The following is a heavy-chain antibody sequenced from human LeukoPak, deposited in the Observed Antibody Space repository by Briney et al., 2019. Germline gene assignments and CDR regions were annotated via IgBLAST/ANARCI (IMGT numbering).Heavy chain of an antibody. CDR1: GYTLTGYY. V-gene: IGHV1-2*02. Sequence: ASVKVSCKASGYTLTGYYMHRVRQAPGQGLEWMGWINPNSGDTHYAQKFQGRVTMTRDTSINAAYMELSRLRSDDTAVYYCASDLAFVCCSGGTCYDDYWGQGSLVTVSS. CDR2: INPNSGDT. CDR3: ASDLAFVCCSGGTCYDDY. J-gene: IGHJ4*02. D-gene: IGHD2-15*01.